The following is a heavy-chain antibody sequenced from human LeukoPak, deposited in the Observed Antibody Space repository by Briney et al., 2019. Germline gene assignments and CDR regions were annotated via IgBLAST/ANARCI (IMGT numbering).Heavy chain of an antibody. J-gene: IGHJ4*02. Sequence: GGSLRLSCAASGFTFTTYGMHWVRQAPGKGLEWVAVIWNDGSYKHYADSVKGRFTISRDDSKNTIYPQMNSLRAEDTAVYYCARDLWQQMIQGYDYWGQGTLVTVSS. CDR2: IWNDGSYK. V-gene: IGHV3-33*01. D-gene: IGHD6-13*01. CDR1: GFTFTTYG. CDR3: ARDLWQQMIQGYDY.